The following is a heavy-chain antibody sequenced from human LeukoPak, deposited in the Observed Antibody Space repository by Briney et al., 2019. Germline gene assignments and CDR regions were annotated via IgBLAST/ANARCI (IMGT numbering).Heavy chain of an antibody. CDR3: AKDRTPDGRYEVDY. V-gene: IGHV3-23*01. D-gene: IGHD3-16*01. CDR1: GFSFSTYA. CDR2: IFGNGGGR. Sequence: GGSLGLSCTASGFSFSTYAMNWVRQAPGKGLEWVSVIFGNGGGRDYADSVKGRFTISRDNSKSTLYLQMNSLRAEDTAVYYCAKDRTPDGRYEVDYWGRGTLVTVSS. J-gene: IGHJ4*02.